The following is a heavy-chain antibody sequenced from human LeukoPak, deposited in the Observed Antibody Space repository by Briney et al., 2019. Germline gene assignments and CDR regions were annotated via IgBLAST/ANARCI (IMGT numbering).Heavy chain of an antibody. Sequence: GGSLRLSCAASGFTFDNYAMNWVRQVPGKGLEWISLISWNSGTIGYADSVKGQFTISRDNSKSTVYLQMNSLRADDTAVYYCAKERQTGDYFTSDFWGQGTLVTVSS. D-gene: IGHD4-17*01. CDR3: AKERQTGDYFTSDF. CDR2: ISWNSGTI. CDR1: GFTFDNYA. J-gene: IGHJ4*02. V-gene: IGHV3-9*01.